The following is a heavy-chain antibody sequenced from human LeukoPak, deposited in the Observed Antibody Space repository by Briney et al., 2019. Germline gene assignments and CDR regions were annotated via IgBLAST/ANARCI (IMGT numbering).Heavy chain of an antibody. Sequence: GGSLRLSCAASGFTFSSYEMNWVRQAPGKGLEWVSYITSSGSTIYYADSVKGRFTISRDNAKNSLYLQMNSLRAEDTAVYYCAKNDWSPSFYFDYWGQGTLVTVSS. CDR1: GFTFSSYE. D-gene: IGHD3-9*01. CDR3: AKNDWSPSFYFDY. CDR2: ITSSGSTI. V-gene: IGHV3-48*03. J-gene: IGHJ4*02.